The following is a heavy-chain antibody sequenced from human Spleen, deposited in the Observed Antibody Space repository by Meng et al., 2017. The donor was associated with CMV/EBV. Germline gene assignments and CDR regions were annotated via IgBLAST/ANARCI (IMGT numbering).Heavy chain of an antibody. V-gene: IGHV3-74*03. Sequence: EGQLVEYGGGLVQPGGSLRLSRAVSGFTLRRYWMHWVRQAPGKGLEWVSRIDSDGRDITYADSVRGRFTISRDDAKNTLYLQMNSLRVEDTAVYYCARGVAESLGWEMDFWGQGTLVTVSS. J-gene: IGHJ4*02. D-gene: IGHD1-26*01. CDR3: ARGVAESLGWEMDF. CDR1: GFTLRRYW. CDR2: IDSDGRDI.